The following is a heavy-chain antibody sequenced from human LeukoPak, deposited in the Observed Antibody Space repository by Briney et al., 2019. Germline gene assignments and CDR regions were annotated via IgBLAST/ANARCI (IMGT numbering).Heavy chain of an antibody. CDR3: ARGPCSGGSCYWSDFDY. D-gene: IGHD2-15*01. CDR2: INHSGST. V-gene: IGHV4-34*01. Sequence: KPSETLSLTCAVYGGSFSGYYWSWIRQPPEKGLEWIGEINHSGSTNYNPSLKSRVTISVDTSKNQFSLKLSSVTAADTAVYYCARGPCSGGSCYWSDFDYWGQGTLVTVSS. CDR1: GGSFSGYY. J-gene: IGHJ4*02.